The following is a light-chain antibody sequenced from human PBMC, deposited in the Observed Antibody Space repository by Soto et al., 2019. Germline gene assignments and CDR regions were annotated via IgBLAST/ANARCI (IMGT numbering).Light chain of an antibody. CDR1: SSDVGGYNF. Sequence: QSALTQPASVSGSPGQSIAISCTGTSSDVGGYNFVSWYQQHPGKAPKLLIYDVTNRPSGVSNRFSGSKSDNTASLTISGLQAEDEADYYCSSYTSSSILYVFGTGTKLTVL. V-gene: IGLV2-14*03. J-gene: IGLJ1*01. CDR2: DVT. CDR3: SSYTSSSILYV.